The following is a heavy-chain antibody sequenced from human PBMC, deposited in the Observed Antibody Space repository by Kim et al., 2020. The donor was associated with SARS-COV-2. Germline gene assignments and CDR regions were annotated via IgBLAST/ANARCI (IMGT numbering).Heavy chain of an antibody. D-gene: IGHD4-17*01. CDR3: ARTTSSTVTTHYYYGMDV. V-gene: IGHV3-21*01. J-gene: IGHJ6*02. Sequence: VKGLFTISRDNAKNSLYLQMNSLRAEETAVYYCARTTSSTVTTHYYYGMDVWGQGTTVTVSS.